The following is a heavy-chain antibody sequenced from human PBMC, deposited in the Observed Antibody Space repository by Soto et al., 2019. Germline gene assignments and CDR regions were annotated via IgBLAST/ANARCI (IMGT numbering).Heavy chain of an antibody. Sequence: QIQLVQSGAEVKKPGASVKVSCKASGYIFTSYGISWGRQAPGHGLEWMGWISAYNGNTNYAQKIQGRVAMTTDTSTRTAYMELSSLTSHDTAVYYCAADEKITVDTPMVNWGQGTMVTVSS. V-gene: IGHV1-18*01. J-gene: IGHJ4*02. CDR1: GYIFTSYG. CDR2: ISAYNGNT. D-gene: IGHD5-18*01. CDR3: AADEKITVDTPMVN.